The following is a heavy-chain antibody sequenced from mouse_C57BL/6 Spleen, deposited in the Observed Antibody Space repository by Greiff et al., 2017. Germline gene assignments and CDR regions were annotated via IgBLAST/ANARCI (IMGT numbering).Heavy chain of an antibody. V-gene: IGHV1-26*01. CDR1: GYTFTDYY. J-gene: IGHJ3*01. CDR3: ARLDGDEGAWFAY. Sequence: VQLQQSGPELVKPGASVKISCKASGYTFTDYYMNWVKQSHGKSLEWIGDINPNNGGTSYNQKFKGKATLTVDKSSSTAYMELRSLTSEDSAVYYCARLDGDEGAWFAYWGQGTLVTVSA. CDR2: INPNNGGT. D-gene: IGHD3-3*01.